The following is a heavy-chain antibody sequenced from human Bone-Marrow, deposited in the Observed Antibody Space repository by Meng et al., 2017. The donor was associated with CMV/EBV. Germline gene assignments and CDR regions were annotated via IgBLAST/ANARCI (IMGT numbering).Heavy chain of an antibody. D-gene: IGHD3-3*02. J-gene: IGHJ4*02. CDR1: GFTFRSHG. CDR3: ARDISRRFDY. Sequence: GESLKISCAASGFTFRSHGMHWVRQAPGKGLEWVAFIRSSGSDKYYVDSVKGRFSISRDNSKNTLHLQMNSLRAEDTAVYYCARDISRRFDYWGQGTLVTVSS. CDR2: IRSSGSDK. V-gene: IGHV3-30*02.